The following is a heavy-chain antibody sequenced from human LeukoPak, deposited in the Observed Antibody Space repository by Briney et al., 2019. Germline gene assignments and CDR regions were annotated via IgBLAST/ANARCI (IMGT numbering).Heavy chain of an antibody. CDR2: IPYSGST. D-gene: IGHD1-26*01. Sequence: SETLSLTCTVSGGSMSTYYWSWIRQPPGKGLEWIGYIPYSGSTSYNPSLRSRVTISGDMSKNQFSLKLSSVIAADTAVYYCARARVGATSDDALDIWGQGTMVTVSS. V-gene: IGHV4-59*01. CDR3: ARARVGATSDDALDI. J-gene: IGHJ3*02. CDR1: GGSMSTYY.